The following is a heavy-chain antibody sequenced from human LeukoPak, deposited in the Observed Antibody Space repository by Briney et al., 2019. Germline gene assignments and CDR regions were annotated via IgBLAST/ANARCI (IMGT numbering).Heavy chain of an antibody. CDR1: GFTFSSYA. Sequence: GGSLRLSCAASGFTFSSYAMSWVRQAPGKGLECFSAISGSGGSTYYADSVKGRFTISRDNSMNTLYLQMNSLRAEDTAVYYCAKATYYYDSSGYRRASYFDYWGQGTLVTVSS. CDR2: ISGSGGST. CDR3: AKATYYYDSSGYRRASYFDY. V-gene: IGHV3-23*01. J-gene: IGHJ4*02. D-gene: IGHD3-22*01.